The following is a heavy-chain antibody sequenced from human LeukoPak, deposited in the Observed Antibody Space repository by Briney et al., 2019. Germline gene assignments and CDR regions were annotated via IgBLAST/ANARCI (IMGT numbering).Heavy chain of an antibody. D-gene: IGHD6-19*01. CDR2: IYTSGGT. CDR3: ARSPTSTIAVADYYYYYGMDV. CDR1: GGSISSYY. V-gene: IGHV4-4*07. J-gene: IGHJ6*02. Sequence: SETLSLTCTVSGGSISSYYWSWIRQPAGKGLEWIGRIYTSGGTNYNPSLKSRVTMSVDTSKNQFSLKLSSVTAADTAVYYCARSPTSTIAVADYYYYYGMDVWGQGTTVTVSS.